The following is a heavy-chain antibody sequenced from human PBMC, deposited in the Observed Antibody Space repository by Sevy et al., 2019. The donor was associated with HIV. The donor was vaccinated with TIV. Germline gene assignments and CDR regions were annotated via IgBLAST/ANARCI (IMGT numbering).Heavy chain of an antibody. CDR3: ARDFLTIFWEYFDL. Sequence: GGSLRLSCAASGFTFSTYWMSWVRQTPGKGLEWVANIKQDGSEKYYVDSVKGGFTISRENAKNSLYLQMNSLRAEDTALYYCARDFLTIFWEYFDLWGRGTLVTVSS. CDR1: GFTFSTYW. CDR2: IKQDGSEK. D-gene: IGHD3-9*01. V-gene: IGHV3-7*01. J-gene: IGHJ2*01.